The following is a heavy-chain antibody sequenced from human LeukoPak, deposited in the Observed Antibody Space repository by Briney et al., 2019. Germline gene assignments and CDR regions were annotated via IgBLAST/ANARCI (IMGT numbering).Heavy chain of an antibody. CDR2: IYYSGST. CDR3: ARSEQWLVPLDH. D-gene: IGHD6-19*01. Sequence: PSETLSLTCTVSGYSISSGYYWGWIRQPPGKGLEWFGSIYYSGSTYYNPSLKSQVTISVDTSKNQFSLKLSSVTAADTAVYYCARSEQWLVPLDHWGQGTLVTVSS. CDR1: GYSISSGYY. J-gene: IGHJ4*02. V-gene: IGHV4-38-2*02.